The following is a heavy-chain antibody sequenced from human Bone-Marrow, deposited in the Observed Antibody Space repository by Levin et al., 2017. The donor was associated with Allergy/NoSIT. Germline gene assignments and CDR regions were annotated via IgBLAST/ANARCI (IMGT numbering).Heavy chain of an antibody. CDR3: ARQGPARSSLWAQANDY. J-gene: IGHJ4*02. V-gene: IGHV5-51*01. CDR1: GYSFTSYW. CDR2: IYPGDSDT. Sequence: GESLKISCKGSGYSFTSYWIGWVRQMPGKGLEWMGIIYPGDSDTRYSPSFQGQVTISADKSISTAYLQWSSLKASDTAMYYCARQGPARSSLWAQANDYWGQGTLVTVSS. D-gene: IGHD2-2*01.